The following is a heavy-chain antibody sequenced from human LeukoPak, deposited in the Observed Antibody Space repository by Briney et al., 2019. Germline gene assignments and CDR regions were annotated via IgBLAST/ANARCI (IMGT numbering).Heavy chain of an antibody. J-gene: IGHJ5*02. Sequence: PGGSLRLSCAASGFSFSSFEMSWVRQAPGKGLEWISYIDGSGGTIYYADSVKGRFTISRDNARDSLFLQMNSLRAEDTAVYYCARIRVRLGVTNSFDAWGQGALVTVSS. V-gene: IGHV3-48*03. CDR2: IDGSGGTI. D-gene: IGHD3-16*01. CDR3: ARIRVRLGVTNSFDA. CDR1: GFSFSSFE.